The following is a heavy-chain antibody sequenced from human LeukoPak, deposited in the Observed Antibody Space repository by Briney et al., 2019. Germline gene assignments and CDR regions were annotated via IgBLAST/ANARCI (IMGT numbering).Heavy chain of an antibody. V-gene: IGHV1-2*02. D-gene: IGHD3-22*01. J-gene: IGHJ4*02. CDR1: ASTFTFYY. Sequence: ASVTVSFTSSASTFTFYYMHWVRQAPGQGLEWMGWINPNSGGTNYAQKFQGRVTMTRDTSISTAYMALSRLRSDYTAVYYCARVPLKNYDSSGYSTPSFVYWGQGTLVTVSS. CDR2: INPNSGGT. CDR3: ARVPLKNYDSSGYSTPSFVY.